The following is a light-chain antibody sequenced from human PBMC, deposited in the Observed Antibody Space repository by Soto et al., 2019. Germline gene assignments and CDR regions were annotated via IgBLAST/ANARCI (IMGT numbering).Light chain of an antibody. V-gene: IGLV2-14*01. J-gene: IGLJ1*01. CDR3: SPYTSRSTLYV. Sequence: QSVLTQPASVSGSPGQSITISCTGTSSDVGGYNYVSWYQQHPGKAPKLMIYDVSNRPSGVSNRFSGSKSGNTAPLTISGLQAEDEADYYCSPYTSRSTLYVFGTGTKVTVL. CDR1: SSDVGGYNY. CDR2: DVS.